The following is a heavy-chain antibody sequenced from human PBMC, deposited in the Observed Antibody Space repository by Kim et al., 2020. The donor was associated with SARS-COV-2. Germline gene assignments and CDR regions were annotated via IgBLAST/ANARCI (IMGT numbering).Heavy chain of an antibody. CDR2: ITDNGQTT. V-gene: IGHV3-23*01. CDR3: AKDSRRYSGWYYFDY. CDR1: GFSFNTFS. Sequence: GGSLRLSCAASGFSFNTFSMGWVRQAPGKGLEWVSAITDNGQTTYYADSVKGRFTLSRDNSRNTIYLQMNSLRAEDSAIYYCAKDSRRYSGWYYFDYWG. D-gene: IGHD6-19*01. J-gene: IGHJ4*01.